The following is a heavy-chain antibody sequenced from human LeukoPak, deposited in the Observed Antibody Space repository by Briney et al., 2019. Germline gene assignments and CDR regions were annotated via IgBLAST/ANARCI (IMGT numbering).Heavy chain of an antibody. CDR3: ARGNYGGKTFDY. CDR2: IYYSGST. V-gene: IGHV4-59*01. CDR1: GGSISSYY. Sequence: SETLSLTCTVSGGSISSYYWSWIRQPPGRGWEGMGYIYYSGSTNYNPSLKSRVTISIDTSKNQFSRKLSSVTAADTAVYYCARGNYGGKTFDYWGQGTLVTVSS. D-gene: IGHD4-23*01. J-gene: IGHJ4*02.